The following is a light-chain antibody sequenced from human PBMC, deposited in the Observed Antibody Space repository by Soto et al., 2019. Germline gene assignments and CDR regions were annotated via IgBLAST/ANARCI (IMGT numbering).Light chain of an antibody. CDR3: QRRGTSPLT. CDR1: QSVSSSY. V-gene: IGKV3-20*01. J-gene: IGKJ4*01. CDR2: GAN. Sequence: EIVLTQSPGTLSLSPGERATLSCRASQSVSSSYLAGYQQTPRQAPRLLIYGANYRATGIAGRFSGGGSGTDTTITISRVASDYFAEYCCQRRGTSPLTFGGGTKVEMK.